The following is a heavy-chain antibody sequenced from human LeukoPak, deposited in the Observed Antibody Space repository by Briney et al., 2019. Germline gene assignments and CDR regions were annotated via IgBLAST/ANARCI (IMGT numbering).Heavy chain of an antibody. Sequence: ASVKVSCKASGYTFIDYYLHWVRQAPGQGLEWMAWINPNSGDTHSAQKFQGRVTMTRDTSFSTAYMELSRLTSDYTAVYYCARVDAAFDYWGQGTLVTVSS. CDR1: GYTFIDYY. D-gene: IGHD3-9*01. V-gene: IGHV1-2*02. CDR2: INPNSGDT. CDR3: ARVDAAFDY. J-gene: IGHJ4*02.